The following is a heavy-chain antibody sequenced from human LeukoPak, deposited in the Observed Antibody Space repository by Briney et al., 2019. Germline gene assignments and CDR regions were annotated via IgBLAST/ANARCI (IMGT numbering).Heavy chain of an antibody. D-gene: IGHD6-6*01. CDR2: ISGSGAVR. V-gene: IGHV3-23*01. CDR3: AKNGIAALGGNWFDS. J-gene: IGHJ5*01. Sequence: GGSLRLSCAASGFRFSSYAMNWVRQSPGKGLEWVSRISGSGAVRYYADSVKGRFTISRDNSKNTLFLHVNSLRAEDTAVYFCAKNGIAALGGNWFDSWGHGTLVTVSS. CDR1: GFRFSSYA.